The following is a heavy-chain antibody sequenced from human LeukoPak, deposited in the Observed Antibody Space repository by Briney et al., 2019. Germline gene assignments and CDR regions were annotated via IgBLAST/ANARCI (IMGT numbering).Heavy chain of an antibody. V-gene: IGHV3-23*01. CDR1: GFTFSSYA. J-gene: IGHJ4*02. CDR3: AKDDLYCSGGSCFFDY. CDR2: IGGSGGST. D-gene: IGHD2-15*01. Sequence: GGSLRLSCAASGFTFSSYAMSWVRQAPGKGLEWVSAIGGSGGSTYYADSVKGRFTISRDNSKNTLYLQMNSLRAEDTAVYYCAKDDLYCSGGSCFFDYWGQGTLVTVSS.